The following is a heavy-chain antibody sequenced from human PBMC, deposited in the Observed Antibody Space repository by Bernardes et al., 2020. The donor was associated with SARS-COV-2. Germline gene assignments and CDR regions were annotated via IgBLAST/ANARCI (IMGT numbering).Heavy chain of an antibody. Sequence: GWSLRLSCAASGFTFSSYAMQWVRQAPGKGLEYVSAISYNGGNTYYENSVKGRFTISRDNSKNTLYLQMGSLRAEDMAVYYCPRGPLLTDKVYTHFDYWGQGTLVTISS. CDR1: GFTFSSYA. CDR2: ISYNGGNT. V-gene: IGHV3-64*01. J-gene: IGHJ4*02. CDR3: PRGPLLTDKVYTHFDY. D-gene: IGHD7-27*01.